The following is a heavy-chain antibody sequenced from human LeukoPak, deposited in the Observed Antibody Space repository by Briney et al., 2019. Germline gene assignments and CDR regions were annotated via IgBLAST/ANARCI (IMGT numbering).Heavy chain of an antibody. CDR2: SRDKANDYTT. D-gene: IGHD1-26*01. Sequence: TGGSLRLSCAASGFTFSSYAMSWVRQAPGKGLEWVGRSRDKANDYTTEYAASVKGRFTISRDDSKNLLYVQINSLKTEDTALYYCARGGAVGATWYDYWGQGTLVTVSS. J-gene: IGHJ4*02. CDR1: GFTFSSYA. CDR3: ARGGAVGATWYDY. V-gene: IGHV3-72*01.